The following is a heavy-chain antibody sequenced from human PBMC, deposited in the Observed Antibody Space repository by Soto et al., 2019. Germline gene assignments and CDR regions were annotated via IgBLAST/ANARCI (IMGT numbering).Heavy chain of an antibody. CDR1: GFTFRSFS. J-gene: IGHJ4*02. Sequence: PGGSQRISCAASGFTFRSFSMNWVRQAPGEGLEWVSSISSSSNYMYYADSLKGRFTISRDNAKDSLFLQMHSLRAEDTAVYYCARASSSGSSLDYWGQGTLVTVSS. D-gene: IGHD6-6*01. CDR2: ISSSSNYM. CDR3: ARASSSGSSLDY. V-gene: IGHV3-21*01.